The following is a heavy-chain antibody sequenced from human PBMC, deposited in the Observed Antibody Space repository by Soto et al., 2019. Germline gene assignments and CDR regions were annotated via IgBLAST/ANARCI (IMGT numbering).Heavy chain of an antibody. CDR1: GYTFTSYD. D-gene: IGHD6-13*01. J-gene: IGHJ4*02. V-gene: IGHV1-8*01. CDR2: MNPNSGNT. CDR3: ARGLSSSWYNLNVFHYFDY. Sequence: QVQLVQSGAEVKKPGASVKVSCKASGYTFTSYDINWVRQATGQGLEWMGWMNPNSGNTGYAQKFQGRVTMTRNTSICTAYMELSSLRSEDTAVYYCARGLSSSWYNLNVFHYFDYWGQGTLVTVSS.